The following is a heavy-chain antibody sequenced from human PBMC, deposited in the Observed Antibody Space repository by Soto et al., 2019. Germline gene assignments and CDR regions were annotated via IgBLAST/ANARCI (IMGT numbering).Heavy chain of an antibody. J-gene: IGHJ4*02. CDR1: GFTFSSYA. Sequence: QVQLVESGGGVVQPGRSLRLSCAASGFTFSSYAMPWVRQAPGKGLEWVAVISYDGSNKYYADSVKGRFTISRDNSKNTLYLQMNSLRAEDTAVYYCARDFTMIVVGPGYWGQGTLVTVSS. CDR3: ARDFTMIVVGPGY. D-gene: IGHD3-22*01. CDR2: ISYDGSNK. V-gene: IGHV3-30-3*01.